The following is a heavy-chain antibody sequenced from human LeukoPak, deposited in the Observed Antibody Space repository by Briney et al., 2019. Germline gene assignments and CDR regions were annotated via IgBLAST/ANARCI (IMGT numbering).Heavy chain of an antibody. CDR2: IYYSGST. Sequence: SETLSLTCAVSGGSISSGGYSWSWIRQPPGKGLEWIGYIYYSGSTYYSPSLKSRVTISVDTSKNQFSLKLSSVTAADTAVYYCARETGTQYFDYWGQGTLVTVSS. J-gene: IGHJ4*02. CDR1: GGSISSGGYS. D-gene: IGHD1-1*01. V-gene: IGHV4-30-4*07. CDR3: ARETGTQYFDY.